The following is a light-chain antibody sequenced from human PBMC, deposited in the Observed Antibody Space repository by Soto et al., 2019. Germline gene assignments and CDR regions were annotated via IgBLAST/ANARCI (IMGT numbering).Light chain of an antibody. CDR1: QSVSSN. J-gene: IGKJ5*01. V-gene: IGKV3-11*01. CDR3: QRGDT. CDR2: DAS. Sequence: EIVLTQSPATLSLSPGERSTLSCRASQSVSSNLAWYQQKPGQAPRLLIYDASNRATGITARFSGSGSVTDFTLTISSLDPEDFAVYYCQRGDTFGQGTRLEIK.